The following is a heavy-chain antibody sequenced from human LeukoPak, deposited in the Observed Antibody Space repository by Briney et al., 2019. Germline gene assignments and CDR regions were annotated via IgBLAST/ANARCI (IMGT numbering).Heavy chain of an antibody. CDR3: ARNLGDYYYYYMDV. CDR2: IYYSGST. Sequence: SETLSLTCTVSGGSISSYYWSWIRQPPGKGLEWIGYIYYSGSTNYNPSLKGRVTISVDTSKNQFSLKLSSVTAADTAVYYCARNLGDYYYYYMDVWGKGTTDTVSS. J-gene: IGHJ6*03. V-gene: IGHV4-59*01. D-gene: IGHD3-16*01. CDR1: GGSISSYY.